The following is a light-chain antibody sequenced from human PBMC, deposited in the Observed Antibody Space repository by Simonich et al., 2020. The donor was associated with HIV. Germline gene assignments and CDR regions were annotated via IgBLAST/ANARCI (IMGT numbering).Light chain of an antibody. J-gene: IGKJ3*01. CDR2: EVS. CDR1: QSLLHSNGYNY. Sequence: DIVMTQSPLSLPVTPGEPASISCRSSQSLLHSNGYNYLDWYLQKPGQSPQLLIYEVSNQFTGVTERFSGSGSGTDFTLKINRVEAGDVGVYYCMQSTQLPFTFGPGTKVDIK. CDR3: MQSTQLPFT. V-gene: IGKV2D-29*02.